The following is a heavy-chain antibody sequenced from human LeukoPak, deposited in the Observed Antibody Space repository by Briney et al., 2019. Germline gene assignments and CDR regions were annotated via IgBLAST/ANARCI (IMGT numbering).Heavy chain of an antibody. J-gene: IGHJ4*02. V-gene: IGHV3-30*03. CDR1: GFTFSSYG. CDR3: ASGYGDYVESTVFDY. D-gene: IGHD4-17*01. Sequence: GGSLRLSCAASGFTFSSYGMHWVRQAPGKGLEWVAVISYDGSNKYYADSVKGRFTISRDNSKNTLYLQMNSLRAEDTAVYYCASGYGDYVESTVFDYWGQGTLVTVSS. CDR2: ISYDGSNK.